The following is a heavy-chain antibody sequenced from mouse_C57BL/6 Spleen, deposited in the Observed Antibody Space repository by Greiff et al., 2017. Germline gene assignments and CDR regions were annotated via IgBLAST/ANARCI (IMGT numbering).Heavy chain of an antibody. J-gene: IGHJ4*01. CDR1: GYTFTEYT. CDR2: FYPGSGSK. V-gene: IGHV1-62-2*01. CDR3: ARHGLHGPMDY. D-gene: IGHD1-2*01. Sequence: VQGVESGAELVKPGASVKLSCKASGYTFTEYTIHWVKQRSGQGLEWIGWFYPGSGSKKYNEKFKDKATLTADKSSSTVYMELSRMTTEDSAVYFCARHGLHGPMDYWGQGTSVTVSS.